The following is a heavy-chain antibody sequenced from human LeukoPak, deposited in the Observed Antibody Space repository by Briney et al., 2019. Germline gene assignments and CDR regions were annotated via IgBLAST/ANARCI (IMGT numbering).Heavy chain of an antibody. CDR3: ARGYVLVWFGELLRGSTYFDY. CDR2: IYHTGST. Sequence: SETLSLTCAVSGGSISSTNWWSWVRQPPGKGLERIGEIYHTGSTNYNPSLKSRVTISIDKSRNQFSLKLNSVTAADTAVYYCARGYVLVWFGELLRGSTYFDYWGQGTLVTVSS. V-gene: IGHV4-4*02. D-gene: IGHD3-10*01. J-gene: IGHJ4*02. CDR1: GGSISSTNW.